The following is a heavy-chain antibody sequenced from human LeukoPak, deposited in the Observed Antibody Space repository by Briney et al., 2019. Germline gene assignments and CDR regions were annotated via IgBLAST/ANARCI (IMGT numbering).Heavy chain of an antibody. CDR1: GFSFSSYE. CDR2: ISTSFSTT. V-gene: IGHV3-48*03. D-gene: IGHD6-19*01. CDR3: ARDPGSGGRYLLDQ. J-gene: IGHJ4*02. Sequence: GGSLRLSCVASGFSFSSYEMNWVRQAPGMGLEWISYISTSFSTTRYAEFAKGRFTISRDSANNSLYLQMNSLRAEDTAVYYCARDPGSGGRYLLDQWGQGTLVTVSS.